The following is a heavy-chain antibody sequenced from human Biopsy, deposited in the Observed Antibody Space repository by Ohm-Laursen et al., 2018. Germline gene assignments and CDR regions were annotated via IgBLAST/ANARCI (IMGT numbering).Heavy chain of an antibody. V-gene: IGHV4-4*07. J-gene: IGHJ3*02. D-gene: IGHD3-22*01. CDR3: ARWAPEYDSSRYYLDAFDI. Sequence: SETLSLTCTVSGGSLSSYYWSWIRQPTGQGLEWTGRIYSSGSTTYNPSLKSRVTLSMDTSKRQFSLKLSFVTAADTAVYYCARWAPEYDSSRYYLDAFDIWGQGTKVTVSS. CDR2: IYSSGST. CDR1: GGSLSSYY.